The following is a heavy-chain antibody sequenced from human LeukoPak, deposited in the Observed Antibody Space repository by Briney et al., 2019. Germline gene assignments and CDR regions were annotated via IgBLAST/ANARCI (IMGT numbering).Heavy chain of an antibody. CDR1: GGSISSYY. CDR3: ARSWMVAAPYFDY. CDR2: IYYSGST. J-gene: IGHJ4*02. D-gene: IGHD2-15*01. Sequence: SETLSLTCTVSGGSISSYYWSWLRQPPGKGLEWIGYIYYSGSTYYNPSLKSRVTISVDTSKNQFSLKLNSVTTADTAVYYCARSWMVAAPYFDYWGQGTLVTVSS. V-gene: IGHV4-59*06.